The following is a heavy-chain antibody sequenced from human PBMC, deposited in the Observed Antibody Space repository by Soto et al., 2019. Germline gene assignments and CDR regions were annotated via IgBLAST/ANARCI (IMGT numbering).Heavy chain of an antibody. J-gene: IGHJ6*02. CDR1: GFTFSNTW. CDR3: ATDGSYAQHV. V-gene: IGHV3-74*01. Sequence: LRLSCAASGFTFSNTWMHWVRQAPGKGLVWVSHINSDGTTTTYADSVKGRFTISRDNAKNTVHLQMNSLRAEDTAVYYCATDGSYAQHVWGQGTTVTVSS. D-gene: IGHD2-2*01. CDR2: INSDGTTT.